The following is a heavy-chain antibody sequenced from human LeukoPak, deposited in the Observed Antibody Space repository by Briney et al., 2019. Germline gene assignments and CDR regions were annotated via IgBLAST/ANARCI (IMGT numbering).Heavy chain of an antibody. J-gene: IGHJ6*03. Sequence: PSETLSLTCTVSGGSISSYYWSWIRQPPGKGLEWIGYIYYSGSTNYNPSLKSRVTISVDTSKNQFSLKLSSVTAADTAVYYCARDSGVDTAMDYYYYYMDVWGKGTTVTVSS. D-gene: IGHD5-18*01. CDR1: GGSISSYY. V-gene: IGHV4-59*01. CDR2: IYYSGST. CDR3: ARDSGVDTAMDYYYYYMDV.